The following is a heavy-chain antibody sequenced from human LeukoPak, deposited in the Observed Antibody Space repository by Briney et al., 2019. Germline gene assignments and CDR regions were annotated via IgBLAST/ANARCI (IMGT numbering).Heavy chain of an antibody. V-gene: IGHV3-21*01. J-gene: IGHJ4*02. CDR3: ATRKAVLAAPDDY. D-gene: IGHD3-3*02. CDR2: ISSSSSYI. Sequence: PGGSLRLSCAASGFTFSSYSMNWVRQAPGKGLEWVSSISSSSSYIYYADSVKGRFTISRDNAKNSLYLQMNSLRAEDTAVYYCATRKAVLAAPDDYWGQGTLVTVSS. CDR1: GFTFSSYS.